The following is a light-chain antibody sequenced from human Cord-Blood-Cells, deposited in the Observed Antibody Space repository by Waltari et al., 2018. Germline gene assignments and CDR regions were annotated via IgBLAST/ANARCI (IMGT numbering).Light chain of an antibody. Sequence: EIVLPKSQGTLSLSPGERATLSCRASQSVSSSYLAWYQQKPGQAPRLLIYGASSRATGIPDRFSGSGSGTDFTLTISRLEPEDFAVYYCQQYGSSPWTFGQGTKVEIK. CDR2: GAS. CDR1: QSVSSSY. V-gene: IGKV3-20*01. J-gene: IGKJ1*01. CDR3: QQYGSSPWT.